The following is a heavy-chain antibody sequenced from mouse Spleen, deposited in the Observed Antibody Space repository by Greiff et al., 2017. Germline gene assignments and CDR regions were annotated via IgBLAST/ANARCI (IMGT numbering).Heavy chain of an antibody. CDR2: ITSGDIYT. Sequence: EVKLVESGGGLVKPGGSLKLSCAASGFTFSNYAMSWVRQTPEKRLEWVATITSGDIYTYYPDNVKGRFPITRDNAKNTLYLQMSSLRSEDTAIYYCARPFYYGSTYWGFDFWGAGTTVTVSS. CDR3: ARPFYYGSTYWGFDF. CDR1: GFTFSNYA. J-gene: IGHJ1*01. D-gene: IGHD1-1*01. V-gene: IGHV5-9-3*01.